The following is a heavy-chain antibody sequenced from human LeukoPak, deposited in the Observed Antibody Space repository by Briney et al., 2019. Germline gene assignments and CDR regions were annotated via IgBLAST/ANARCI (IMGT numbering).Heavy chain of an antibody. CDR2: IYYSGST. D-gene: IGHD6-13*01. Sequence: PSETLSLTCTVSGGSISSYYWSWIRQPPGKGLEWIGSIYYSGSTYYNPSLKSRVTISVDTSKNQFSLKLSSVTAADTAVYYCARHGGGYGEYSSSWYLYYYYMDVWGKGTTVTISS. CDR1: GGSISSYY. CDR3: ARHGGGYGEYSSSWYLYYYYMDV. J-gene: IGHJ6*03. V-gene: IGHV4-59*05.